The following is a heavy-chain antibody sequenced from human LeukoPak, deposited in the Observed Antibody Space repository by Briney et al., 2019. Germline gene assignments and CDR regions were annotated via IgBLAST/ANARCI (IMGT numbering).Heavy chain of an antibody. CDR1: GFSVTTSY. Sequence: TGGSLRLSCAASGFSVTTSYMSWVRQAPGKGLEWVSVIYSGGSTSHADSVKSRFTVSRDDSKNIVYLQMNSMRHDDTAVYYCARTYYDYRVGTNYFDYWGQGTLVTVS. CDR3: ARTYYDYRVGTNYFDY. CDR2: IYSGGST. V-gene: IGHV3-66*01. J-gene: IGHJ4*02. D-gene: IGHD3-3*01.